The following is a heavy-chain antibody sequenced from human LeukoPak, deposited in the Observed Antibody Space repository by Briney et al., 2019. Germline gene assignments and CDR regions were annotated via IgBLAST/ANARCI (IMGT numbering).Heavy chain of an antibody. D-gene: IGHD3-16*01. CDR2: INHNGNVN. CDR1: GFTFSSYW. J-gene: IGHJ6*02. V-gene: IGHV3-7*03. Sequence: PGGSLRLSCAASGFTFSSYWMNWARQAPGKGLEWVASINHNGNVNYYVDSVKGRFTISGGNAKNSLYLQMSNLRAEDTAVYFCARGGGLDVWGQGATVTVSS. CDR3: ARGGGLDV.